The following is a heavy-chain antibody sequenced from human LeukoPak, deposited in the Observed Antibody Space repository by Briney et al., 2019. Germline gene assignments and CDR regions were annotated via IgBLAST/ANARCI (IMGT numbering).Heavy chain of an antibody. CDR2: INPNSGHT. D-gene: IGHD6-13*01. Sequence: ASVKVSCKTSGYTFTGYYIHWVRQAPGQGLEWMGWINPNSGHTGYAQRFQGRVTMTRNTSISTAYMELSSLRSEDTAVYYCAKAPSWFPWDAFDIWGQGTMVTVSS. J-gene: IGHJ3*02. CDR3: AKAPSWFPWDAFDI. CDR1: GYTFTGYY. V-gene: IGHV1-8*02.